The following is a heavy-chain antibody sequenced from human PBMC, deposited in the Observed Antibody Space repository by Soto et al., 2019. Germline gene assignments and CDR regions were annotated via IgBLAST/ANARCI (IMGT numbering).Heavy chain of an antibody. D-gene: IGHD2-8*01. CDR2: ISTYNGNT. CDR3: ARSNGDYYYYGMDV. J-gene: IGHJ6*02. V-gene: IGHV1-18*01. Sequence: GASVKVSCKASGYTFTNYGSRWVRQAPGQGLEWMGWISTYNGNTNYAQKLQGRVTMTADTSTSTAYVELRSLRSDDTAVYYCARSNGDYYYYGMDVWGQGTTVTVSS. CDR1: GYTFTNYG.